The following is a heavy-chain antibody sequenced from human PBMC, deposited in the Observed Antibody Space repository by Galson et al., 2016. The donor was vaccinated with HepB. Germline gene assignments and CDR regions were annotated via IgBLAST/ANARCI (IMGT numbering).Heavy chain of an antibody. CDR1: GDTLARYD. CDR2: MNPKNGNT. J-gene: IGHJ6*02. V-gene: IGHV1-8*01. Sequence: SVKVSCKDPGDTLARYDINWVRQATGQGFEWMGWMNPKNGNTGYAQKFQGRVTMTRNTSISTAYMELSSLRSDDTAVYYCARGSVDVWGQGTTVTVSS. CDR3: ARGSVDV.